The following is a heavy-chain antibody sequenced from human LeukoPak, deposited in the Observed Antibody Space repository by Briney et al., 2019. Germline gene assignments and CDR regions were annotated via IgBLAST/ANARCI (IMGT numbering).Heavy chain of an antibody. Sequence: PGGSLRLSCAVSRFNLNSYAMHWVRQAPGKGLEWVAVIRHDEANSFYADSVQGRFTISRDTSKKLLYLQMNGLRVEDTAVYYCAKEYTPSSPLGELDSWGQGTLVTVSS. D-gene: IGHD6-6*01. CDR2: IRHDEANS. CDR3: AKEYTPSSPLGELDS. CDR1: RFNLNSYA. J-gene: IGHJ4*02. V-gene: IGHV3-30*02.